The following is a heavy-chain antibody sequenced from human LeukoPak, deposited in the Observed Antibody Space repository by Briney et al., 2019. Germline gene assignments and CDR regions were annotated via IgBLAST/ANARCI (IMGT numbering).Heavy chain of an antibody. CDR1: GFTFNNAW. V-gene: IGHV3-15*01. CDR2: IKSKTDGGTT. D-gene: IGHD3-22*01. Sequence: GGSLRLSCAASGFTFNNAWMSWVRQAPGKGLEWVGRIKSKTDGGTTDYATPVKGRFTISRDDSKNTLYLQMNSLKTEDTAVYYCITFSMIVVVITDWGQGTLVTVSS. CDR3: ITFSMIVVVITD. J-gene: IGHJ4*02.